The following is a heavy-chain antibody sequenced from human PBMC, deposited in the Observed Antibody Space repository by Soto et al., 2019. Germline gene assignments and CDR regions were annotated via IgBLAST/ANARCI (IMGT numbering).Heavy chain of an antibody. J-gene: IGHJ3*02. Sequence: GGSLRLSCVASGFTFSSHSLNWVRQAPGKGLEWVSYISGSSSTIYYADSVKGRFTISRDNAKNSLYLQMNSLKDEDTAVYYCARVGYDSSGYYPPRGAFDIWGQGTMVTVSS. CDR3: ARVGYDSSGYYPPRGAFDI. V-gene: IGHV3-48*02. D-gene: IGHD3-22*01. CDR2: ISGSSSTI. CDR1: GFTFSSHS.